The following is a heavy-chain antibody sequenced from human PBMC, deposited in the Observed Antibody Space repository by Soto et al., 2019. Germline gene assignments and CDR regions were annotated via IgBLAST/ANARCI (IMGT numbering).Heavy chain of an antibody. D-gene: IGHD3-10*02. V-gene: IGHV4-34*02. CDR1: NSSLGAFH. J-gene: IGHJ3*01. CDR3: ARSPVSYDYVRQTWREVGDSFDV. CDR2: LIHGGST. Sequence: QVHLEQWGAGLLKPSETLSLTCAIYNSSLGAFHWTWIRQPPGKGLEWIGELIHGGSTNYNPSLKSRVTFSLDTSKSQCSLHVMSVTAADTAVYDCARSPVSYDYVRQTWREVGDSFDVWGRGTSVTVSS.